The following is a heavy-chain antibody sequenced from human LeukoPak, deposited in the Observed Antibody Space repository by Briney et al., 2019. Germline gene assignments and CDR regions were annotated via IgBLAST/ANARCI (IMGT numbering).Heavy chain of an antibody. Sequence: ASVKVSCKASGYTFTGYYMHWVRQAPGQGLEWMGWINPNSGGTNYAQKVQGRVTMTRDTSISTAYMELSRLRSDDTAVYYCARVPYRDFWSGYPFDYWGQGTLVTVSS. D-gene: IGHD3-3*01. V-gene: IGHV1-2*02. CDR3: ARVPYRDFWSGYPFDY. CDR1: GYTFTGYY. J-gene: IGHJ4*02. CDR2: INPNSGGT.